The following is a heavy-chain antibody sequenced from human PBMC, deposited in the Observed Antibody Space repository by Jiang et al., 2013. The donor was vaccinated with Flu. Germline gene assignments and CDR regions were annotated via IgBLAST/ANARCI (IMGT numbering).Heavy chain of an antibody. Sequence: LLKPSETLSLTCTVSGGSISSSSYYWGWIRQPPGKGLEWIGSIYYSGSTYYNPSLKSRVTISVDTSKNQFSLKLSSVTAADTAVYYCARGGSGWYQNEGRFDYWGQGTLVTVSS. V-gene: IGHV4-39*01. CDR3: ARGGSGWYQNEGRFDY. CDR1: GGSISSSSYY. J-gene: IGHJ4*02. CDR2: IYYSGST. D-gene: IGHD6-19*01.